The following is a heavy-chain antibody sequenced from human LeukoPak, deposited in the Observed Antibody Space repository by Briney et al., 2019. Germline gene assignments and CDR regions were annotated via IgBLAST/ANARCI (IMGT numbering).Heavy chain of an antibody. CDR2: INPSGGST. Sequence: WASVKVSCKASGYTFANYYIHLVRQAPGQGLEWMGLINPSGGSTNYAQKFQGRVTMTRDTSTSTVYMELSSLRSEDTAVYYCATSLGDYGAVDYWGQGTLVTVSS. CDR3: ATSLGDYGAVDY. CDR1: GYTFANYY. V-gene: IGHV1-46*01. D-gene: IGHD4-17*01. J-gene: IGHJ4*02.